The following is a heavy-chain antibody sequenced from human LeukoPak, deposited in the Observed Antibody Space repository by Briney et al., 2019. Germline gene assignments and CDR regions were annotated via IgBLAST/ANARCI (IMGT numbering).Heavy chain of an antibody. CDR1: GFTFSSYA. V-gene: IGHV3-23*01. CDR2: ISSSGGNT. J-gene: IGHJ4*02. CDR3: ASQRSYSGSYVTFDF. D-gene: IGHD1-26*01. Sequence: AGRSLRLSCAASGFTFSSYAMSWVRQAPGKGLEWVSGISSSGGNTYYAESVKGRFTISRDNSKDTLYLQMNSLRAEDTAVYYCASQRSYSGSYVTFDFWGQGTLVTVSS.